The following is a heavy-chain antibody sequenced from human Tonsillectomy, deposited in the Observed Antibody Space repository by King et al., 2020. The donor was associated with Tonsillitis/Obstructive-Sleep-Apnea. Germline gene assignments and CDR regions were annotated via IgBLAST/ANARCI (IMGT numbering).Heavy chain of an antibody. D-gene: IGHD3-22*01. CDR3: ARDRITMTDKMGYYLDY. J-gene: IGHJ4*02. Sequence: VQLVESGGGVVQPGRSLRLSCAVSGITFSSYGMHWVRQAPGKGLEWVAVISYDGSKKYYADSVKGRFTISRDNSKNTLYLQMNSLRAEDTAVYYCARDRITMTDKMGYYLDYWGQGTLVTVSS. CDR2: ISYDGSKK. CDR1: GITFSSYG. V-gene: IGHV3-30*04.